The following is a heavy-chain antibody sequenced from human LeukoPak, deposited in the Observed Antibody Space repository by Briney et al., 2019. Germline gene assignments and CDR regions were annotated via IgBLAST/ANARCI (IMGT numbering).Heavy chain of an antibody. D-gene: IGHD3-3*01. CDR3: AGIAYYDFWSAFPDY. CDR2: IYYSGST. J-gene: IGHJ4*02. Sequence: SETLSLTCTVSGGSISSSSYYWGWIRQPPGKGLEWIGSIYYSGSTYYNPSLKSRVTISVDTSKNQFSLKLSSVTAADTAVYYCAGIAYYDFWSAFPDYWGQGTLVTVSS. V-gene: IGHV4-39*01. CDR1: GGSISSSSYY.